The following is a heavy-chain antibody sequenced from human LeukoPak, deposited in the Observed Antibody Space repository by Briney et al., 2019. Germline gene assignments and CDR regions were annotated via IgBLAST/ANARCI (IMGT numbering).Heavy chain of an antibody. Sequence: SETLSLTCTVSGGSISSSSYYWGWIRQPPGKGLEWIGSIYYSGSTYYNPSLKSRVTISVDTSKNQFSLKLSSVTAADTAVYYCARVEREPLGPQYWGQGTLVTVSS. CDR2: IYYSGST. CDR1: GGSISSSSYY. CDR3: ARVEREPLGPQY. V-gene: IGHV4-39*07. D-gene: IGHD1-26*01. J-gene: IGHJ4*02.